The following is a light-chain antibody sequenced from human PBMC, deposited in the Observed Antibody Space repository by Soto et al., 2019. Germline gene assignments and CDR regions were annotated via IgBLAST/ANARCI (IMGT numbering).Light chain of an antibody. Sequence: DIQMTQSHSTLSASVGDRVTITCRASQSVGSWLAWYQQKPRRAPKLLIYKASSLESGVPSRFSGSGSGTEFTLTISSLQPDDFATYYCQQYNTNAYTFGQGTKLETK. CDR2: KAS. CDR1: QSVGSW. J-gene: IGKJ2*01. CDR3: QQYNTNAYT. V-gene: IGKV1-5*03.